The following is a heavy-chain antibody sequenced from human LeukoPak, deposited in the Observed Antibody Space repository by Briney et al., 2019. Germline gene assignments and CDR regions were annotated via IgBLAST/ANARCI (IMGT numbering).Heavy chain of an antibody. Sequence: PGGSLTLSCAASGLTLSPYWMHRVRQPPGKGLVWVSRINSDGSGATYADSVKGRFTSSRATAKNTLYLQMSSLRAEDTAVYYCARGDYGGNAPDHWGQGTLVTVSS. CDR2: INSDGSGA. D-gene: IGHD4-23*01. CDR3: ARGDYGGNAPDH. V-gene: IGHV3-74*01. CDR1: GLTLSPYW. J-gene: IGHJ4*02.